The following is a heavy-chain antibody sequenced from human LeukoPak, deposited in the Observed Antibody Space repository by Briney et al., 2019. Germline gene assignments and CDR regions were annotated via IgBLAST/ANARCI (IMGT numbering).Heavy chain of an antibody. CDR3: ARFMVVAASHAFDI. CDR1: GLTVQRNY. Sequence: GGSLRLLWAASGLTVQRNYQSWGPQAPGKGRVGVSVIYSGGSTYYADSVKGRFTISRDNSKNTLYLQMNSLRAEDTAVYYCARFMVVAASHAFDIWGQGTMVTVSS. D-gene: IGHD2-15*01. V-gene: IGHV3-53*05. CDR2: IYSGGST. J-gene: IGHJ3*02.